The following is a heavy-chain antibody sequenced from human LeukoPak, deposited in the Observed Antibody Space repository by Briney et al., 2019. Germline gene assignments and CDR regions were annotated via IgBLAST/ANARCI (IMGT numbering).Heavy chain of an antibody. D-gene: IGHD6-19*01. J-gene: IGHJ4*02. V-gene: IGHV3-23*01. CDR1: GFTFSSYA. Sequence: GGSLRLSCAASGFTFSSYAMSWVRQAPGKGLEWVSAISGSGGSTYFAGSVKGRFTISRDNAKNTLYPQMNSLRAEDTAVYYCAKRSSGDDYWGQGTLVTVSS. CDR2: ISGSGGST. CDR3: AKRSSGDDY.